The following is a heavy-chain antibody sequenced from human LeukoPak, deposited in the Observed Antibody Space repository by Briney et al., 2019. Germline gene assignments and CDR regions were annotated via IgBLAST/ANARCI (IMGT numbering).Heavy chain of an antibody. CDR3: ARMVNKGDPYYYDGSGYPYYFDY. J-gene: IGHJ4*02. D-gene: IGHD3-22*01. Sequence: TLSLTCTVSGGSISTYYWSWIRQPPGKALEWLALIDWDDDKYYSTSLKTRLTISKDTSKNQVVLTMTNMDPVDTATYYCARMVNKGDPYYYDGSGYPYYFDYWGQGTLVTVSS. V-gene: IGHV2-70*01. CDR1: GGSISTYYW. CDR2: IDWDDDK.